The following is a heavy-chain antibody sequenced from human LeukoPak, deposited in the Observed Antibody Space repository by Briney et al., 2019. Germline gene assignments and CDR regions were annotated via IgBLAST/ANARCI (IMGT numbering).Heavy chain of an antibody. CDR2: IYHSGST. CDR1: GDSISSSNW. CDR3: ARVFWIGDTALFFFDF. D-gene: IGHD5-18*01. J-gene: IGHJ4*02. Sequence: SGTLSLTCAVSGDSISSSNWWSWVRQPPGKGLEWIGEIYHSGSTNYNPSLKSRVSISVDKSKNQFSLKLYSVTAADTAVYYCARVFWIGDTALFFFDFWGQGTQVTVSS. V-gene: IGHV4-4*02.